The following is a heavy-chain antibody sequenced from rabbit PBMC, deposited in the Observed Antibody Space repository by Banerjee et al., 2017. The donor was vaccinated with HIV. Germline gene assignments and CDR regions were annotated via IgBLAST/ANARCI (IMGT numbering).Heavy chain of an antibody. CDR3: ARHYYRGNSGPFHL. J-gene: IGHJ4*01. D-gene: IGHD7-1*01. Sequence: GGDLVKPEGSLPLTCTASGFSFSNAYWICWIRQAPGKGLEWIACIDGGSSGSTYYASWAQGRLTISKTSSTTVTLQMTSLTVADTATYFCARHYYRGNSGPFHLWGQGTLVTVS. CDR1: GFSFSNAYW. CDR2: IDGGSSGST. V-gene: IGHV1S45*01.